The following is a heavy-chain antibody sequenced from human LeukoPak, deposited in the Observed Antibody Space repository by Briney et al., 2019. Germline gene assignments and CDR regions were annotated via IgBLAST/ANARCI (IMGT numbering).Heavy chain of an antibody. V-gene: IGHV1-69*04. CDR3: ASLYYYDSSSYYGGNYFDY. CDR1: GGTFSSYA. CDR2: IIPILGIA. D-gene: IGHD3-22*01. J-gene: IGHJ4*02. Sequence: ASVKVSCKASGGTFSSYAISWVRQAPGQGLEWMGRIIPILGIANYAQKFQGRVTITADKSTSTAYMELSSLRSEDTAVYYCASLYYYDSSSYYGGNYFDYWGQGTLVTVSS.